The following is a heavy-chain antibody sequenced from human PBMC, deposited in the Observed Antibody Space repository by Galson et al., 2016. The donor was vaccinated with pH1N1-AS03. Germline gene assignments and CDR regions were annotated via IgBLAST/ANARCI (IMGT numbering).Heavy chain of an antibody. Sequence: SVKVSCKASGYTFTGFSTNWVRQAPGQGLELMGWINPKSGVTNYAQKFQAWVTMTGDTSISTAYMELYGLKSDDTAVYYCARDPRGPCSSATCATTYYFGMDVWGQGTTVIVSS. CDR2: INPKSGVT. D-gene: IGHD1-26*01. J-gene: IGHJ6*02. CDR3: ARDPRGPCSSATCATTYYFGMDV. V-gene: IGHV1-2*04. CDR1: GYTFTGFS.